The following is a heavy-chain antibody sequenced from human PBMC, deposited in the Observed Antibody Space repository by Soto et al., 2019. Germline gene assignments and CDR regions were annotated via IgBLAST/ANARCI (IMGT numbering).Heavy chain of an antibody. CDR1: GFSLSSTRVA. Sequence: QITLKESGPTLVKPTQTLTLTCTFSGFSLSSTRVAVGWIRQPPGKALEWLALIYWDDDKRYSPFLKSRLTITTDTTKHPVAPTMTNVDPVDTATYYCAHSVVAGLGYYFDYWGQGTLVTVSS. D-gene: IGHD6-19*01. V-gene: IGHV2-5*02. CDR2: IYWDDDK. CDR3: AHSVVAGLGYYFDY. J-gene: IGHJ4*02.